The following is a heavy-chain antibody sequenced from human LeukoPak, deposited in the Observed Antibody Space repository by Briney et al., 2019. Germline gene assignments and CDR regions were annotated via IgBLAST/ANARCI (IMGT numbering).Heavy chain of an antibody. CDR1: GGSISSSSYY. V-gene: IGHV4-39*01. D-gene: IGHD3-3*01. CDR2: IYYSGST. J-gene: IGHJ2*01. Sequence: SETLSLTCTVSGGSISSSSYYWGWIRQPPGKGLEWIGSIYYSGSTYYNPSLKSRVTISVDTSKNQFSLKLSSVTAADTAVYYCASRVTIFGVVTKWYFDLWGRGTLVTVSS. CDR3: ASRVTIFGVVTKWYFDL.